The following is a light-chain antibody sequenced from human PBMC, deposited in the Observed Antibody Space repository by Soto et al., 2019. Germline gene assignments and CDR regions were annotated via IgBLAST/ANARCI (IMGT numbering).Light chain of an antibody. V-gene: IGLV2-14*01. J-gene: IGLJ2*01. CDR1: SSDIGGHNY. CDR2: EVI. CDR3: SSFTSTSTVI. Sequence: QSVLTQPASVSGSLGQSITISCTGTSSDIGGHNYVSWYQLHPGKAPKVLIFEVIKRPSGVSTRFSGSKSANMASLTISGLQPEDEGDYYCSSFTSTSTVILGGGTKVTVL.